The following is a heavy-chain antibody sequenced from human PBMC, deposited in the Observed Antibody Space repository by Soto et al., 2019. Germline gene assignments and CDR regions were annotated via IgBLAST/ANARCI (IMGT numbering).Heavy chain of an antibody. V-gene: IGHV1-3*01. Sequence: GASVKVSCKASGYTFTSYAMHWVRQAPGQRLEWMGWINAGNGNTKYSQKFQGRVTITRDTSASTAYMELSSLRSEDTAVYYCARRQLRTKPSGKDVWGQGTTVTVSS. D-gene: IGHD1-1*01. J-gene: IGHJ6*02. CDR1: GYTFTSYA. CDR2: INAGNGNT. CDR3: ARRQLRTKPSGKDV.